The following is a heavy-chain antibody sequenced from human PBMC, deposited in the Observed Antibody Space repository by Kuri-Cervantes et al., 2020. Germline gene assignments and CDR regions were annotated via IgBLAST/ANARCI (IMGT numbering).Heavy chain of an antibody. CDR1: GFTFSSYA. J-gene: IGHJ6*03. Sequence: GGSLRLSCAASGFTFSSYAMHWVRQAPGKGLEWVAVISYDGSNKYYADSVKGRFTISRDNSKNTLYLQMNSLRAEDTAVYYCARSIAARPRLYYYYYMDVWGKGATVTVSS. CDR3: ARSIAARPRLYYYYYMDV. CDR2: ISYDGSNK. D-gene: IGHD6-6*01. V-gene: IGHV3-30-3*01.